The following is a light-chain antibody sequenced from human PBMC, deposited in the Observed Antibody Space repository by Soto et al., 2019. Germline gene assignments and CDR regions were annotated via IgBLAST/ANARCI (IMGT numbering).Light chain of an antibody. CDR3: NYYTGPCTYV. J-gene: IGLJ1*01. Sequence: QSVLTQPASLSGSPGESITFSCTGTTSDVGRYNYVSWYQQHPGKAPKLIIYDVSNRPSGVSNRFSGSKSGNTASLTISGLQAEHEDNYYSNYYTGPCTYVFGTGHKVT. V-gene: IGLV2-14*01. CDR1: TSDVGRYNY. CDR2: DVS.